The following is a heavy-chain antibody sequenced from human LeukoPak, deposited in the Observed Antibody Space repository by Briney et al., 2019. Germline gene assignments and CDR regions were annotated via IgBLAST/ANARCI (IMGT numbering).Heavy chain of an antibody. Sequence: SVKVSCKASGYTFTSYGISWVRQAPGQGLEWMGGIIPIFGTANYAQKFQGRVTITADESTSTAYMELSSLRSEDTAVYYCATPAVDTAMVIAYYYYGMDVWGQGTTVTVSS. CDR2: IIPIFGTA. CDR3: ATPAVDTAMVIAYYYYGMDV. CDR1: GYTFTSYG. V-gene: IGHV1-69*13. J-gene: IGHJ6*02. D-gene: IGHD5-18*01.